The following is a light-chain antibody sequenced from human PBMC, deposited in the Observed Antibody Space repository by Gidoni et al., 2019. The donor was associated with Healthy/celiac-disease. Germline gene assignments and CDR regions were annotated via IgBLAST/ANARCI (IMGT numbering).Light chain of an antibody. CDR1: QSISSW. J-gene: IGKJ2*01. CDR3: QQYNSYPYT. CDR2: KAS. Sequence: DIQMTQSPSTLSASVGDRVTITCRASQSISSWLAWYQQKPGKAPKLLIYKASSLESGVPSRFSSSGSGTEFTLTISSLQPDDFATYYCQQYNSYPYTFXQXTKLEIK. V-gene: IGKV1-5*03.